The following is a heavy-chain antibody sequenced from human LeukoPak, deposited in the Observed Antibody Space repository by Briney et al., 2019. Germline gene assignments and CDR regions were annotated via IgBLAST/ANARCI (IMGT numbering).Heavy chain of an antibody. V-gene: IGHV1-69*01. Sequence: SVKVSCKASGGTFSSYAISWVRQAPGQGLEWMGGIIPIFGTADYAQKFQGRVTITADESTSTAYMELSSLRSEDTAVYYCARIFPRRSGYSYYYYYGMDVWGQGTTVTVSS. CDR1: GGTFSSYA. J-gene: IGHJ6*02. CDR2: IIPIFGTA. D-gene: IGHD3-3*01. CDR3: ARIFPRRSGYSYYYYYGMDV.